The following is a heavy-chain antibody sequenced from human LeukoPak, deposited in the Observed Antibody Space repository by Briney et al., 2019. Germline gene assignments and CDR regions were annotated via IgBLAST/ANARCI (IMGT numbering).Heavy chain of an antibody. D-gene: IGHD2-2*01. CDR2: IIPIFGTA. CDR1: GGTFSSYA. CDR3: ARALGYCSSTSCYPDDY. V-gene: IGHV1-69*13. Sequence: SVKVSCKASGGTFSSYAISWVRQAPGQGLEWMGGIIPIFGTANYAQKFQGRVTITADESTSTAYMELSSLRSEDKAVYYCARALGYCSSTSCYPDDYWGQGTLVTVSS. J-gene: IGHJ4*02.